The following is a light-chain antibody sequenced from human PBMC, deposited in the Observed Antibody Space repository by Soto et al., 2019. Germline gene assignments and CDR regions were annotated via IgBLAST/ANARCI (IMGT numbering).Light chain of an antibody. V-gene: IGKV3-11*01. CDR3: QQRSNWPPVT. J-gene: IGKJ4*01. CDR2: DAS. CDR1: QSINRH. Sequence: EIVLTQSPATLSLSPGERATLSCRASQSINRHLAWYRQKPGQAPRLLIFDASNRDTGIPARFSGSGSGTDFTLTISSLEPEDFGVYYCQQRSNWPPVTFGGGTKVEIK.